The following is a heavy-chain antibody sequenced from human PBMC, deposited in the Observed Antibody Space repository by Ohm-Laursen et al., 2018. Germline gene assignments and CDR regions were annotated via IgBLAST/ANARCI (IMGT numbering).Heavy chain of an antibody. J-gene: IGHJ6*02. D-gene: IGHD6-19*01. CDR3: ARLYSSGWPYYYYYGMDV. V-gene: IGHV4-59*08. CDR2: IYYSGST. CDR1: GGSISTYY. Sequence: SETLSLTCTVSGGSISTYYWSWIRQPPGKGLEWIGHIYYSGSTNYNPSLKSRVTISLDTSKNQFSLKLSSVTAADTAVYYCARLYSSGWPYYYYYGMDVWGQGTTVTVSS.